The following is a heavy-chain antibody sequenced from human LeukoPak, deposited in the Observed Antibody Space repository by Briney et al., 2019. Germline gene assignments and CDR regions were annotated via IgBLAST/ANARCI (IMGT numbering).Heavy chain of an antibody. D-gene: IGHD1-14*01. CDR1: GFSLTTTTAA. CDR3: AHYHLTYFDY. CDR2: IYWDDDK. J-gene: IGHJ4*02. V-gene: IGHV2-5*02. Sequence: SGPSLVKPTQTLTLTCTFSGFSLTTTTAAAGWIRQPPGRALEWLALIYWDDDKRYSPSLKSRLTITKDTSKNQVVLSMTNMDPVDTATYYCAHYHLTYFDYWGQGTLVTVSS.